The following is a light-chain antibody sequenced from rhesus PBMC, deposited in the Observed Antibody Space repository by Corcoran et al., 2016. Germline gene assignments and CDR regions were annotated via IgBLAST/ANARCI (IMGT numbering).Light chain of an antibody. CDR2: GAS. CDR1: QSVSSY. J-gene: IGKJ1*01. CDR3: QQYSNWPRT. V-gene: IGKV3S9*01. Sequence: EIVMTQSPATLSLSPGERATLSCRASQSVSSYVAWYQQKPEQAPRLLIYGASSRATGIPARFSGSGSGTDFTRTISSLEPEDFAVYYCQQYSNWPRTFGQGTKVEIK.